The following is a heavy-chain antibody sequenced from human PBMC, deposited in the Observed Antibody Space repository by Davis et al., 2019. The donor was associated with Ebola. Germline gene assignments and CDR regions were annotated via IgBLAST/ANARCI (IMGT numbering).Heavy chain of an antibody. CDR1: GFTFSSYW. D-gene: IGHD3-3*01. V-gene: IGHV3-7*03. Sequence: GESLKISCAASGFTFSSYWMSWVRQAPGKGLEWVANIKQDGSEKYYVDSVKGRFTISRDNAKNSLYLQMNSLRAEDTAVYYCARRALQPDTIFGPVEGGNYMDVWGKGTTVTVSS. J-gene: IGHJ6*03. CDR2: IKQDGSEK. CDR3: ARRALQPDTIFGPVEGGNYMDV.